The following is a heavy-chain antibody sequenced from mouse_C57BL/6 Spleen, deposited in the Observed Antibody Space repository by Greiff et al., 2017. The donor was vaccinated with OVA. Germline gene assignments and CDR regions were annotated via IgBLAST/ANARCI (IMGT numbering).Heavy chain of an antibody. CDR2: IYPGDGDT. CDR1: GYAFSSSW. Sequence: QVQLQQSGPELVKPGASVKISCKASGYAFSSSWMNWVKQRPGKGLEWIGRIYPGDGDTNYNGKFKGKATLTADKSSSTAYMQHSSLTSEDYAVYYCAEGWDGGMDYWGQGTSVTVSS. CDR3: AEGWDGGMDY. V-gene: IGHV1-82*01. D-gene: IGHD4-1*01. J-gene: IGHJ4*01.